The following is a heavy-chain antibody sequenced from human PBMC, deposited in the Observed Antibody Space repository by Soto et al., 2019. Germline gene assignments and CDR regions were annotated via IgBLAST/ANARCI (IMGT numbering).Heavy chain of an antibody. V-gene: IGHV4-39*01. CDR1: GGSISSGPYS. Sequence: QVQLQESGPGLVKPSETLSLTCTVSGGSISSGPYSWGWIRQPPGEGLEWIGTFHYSENTYYNPSLESRVTISVXTXENQFSLKVTSVTVADTAMYYCARLGGFCSSTSCYGFYGMDVWGQGTTVIVSS. CDR2: FHYSENT. D-gene: IGHD2-2*01. J-gene: IGHJ6*02. CDR3: ARLGGFCSSTSCYGFYGMDV.